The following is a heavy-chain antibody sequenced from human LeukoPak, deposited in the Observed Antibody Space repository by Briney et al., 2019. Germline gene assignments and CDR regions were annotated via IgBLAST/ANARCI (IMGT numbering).Heavy chain of an antibody. CDR1: GFTFSDSY. D-gene: IGHD2-8*02. Sequence: PGGSLRLSCAASGFTFSDSYMTWVRQAPGKGLEWLSYISGNSGDTNYADSVKGRFTISRDNAKNSLYLQMNSLRAEDTAIYYCATYRQVLLPFESWGQGTLVTVSS. CDR3: ATYRQVLLPFES. V-gene: IGHV3-11*03. J-gene: IGHJ4*02. CDR2: ISGNSGDT.